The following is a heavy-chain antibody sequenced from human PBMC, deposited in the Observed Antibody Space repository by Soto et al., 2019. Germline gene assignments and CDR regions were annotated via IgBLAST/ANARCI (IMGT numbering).Heavy chain of an antibody. V-gene: IGHV3-23*01. CDR2: ISDSGGST. Sequence: GGSLRLSCAASGFIFSSYAMSWVRRAPGRGLEWVATISDSGGSTYYADSVKGRFTISRDSFESTLFLQMSSLRADDTAVYYCAKATTNGGWFNSFDSWVQGA. CDR3: AKATTNGGWFNSFDS. D-gene: IGHD6-19*01. J-gene: IGHJ4*02. CDR1: GFIFSSYA.